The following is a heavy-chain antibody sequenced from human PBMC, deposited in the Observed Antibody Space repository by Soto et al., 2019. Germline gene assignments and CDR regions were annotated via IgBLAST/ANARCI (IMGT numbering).Heavy chain of an antibody. CDR3: AREYYDFWSGYLTADKNISYNWFGP. Sequence: ASVKVSCKASGYTFTSYYMHWVRQAPGQGLEWMGIINPSGGSTSYAQKFQGRVTMTRDTSTSTVYMELSSLRSEDTAVYYCAREYYDFWSGYLTADKNISYNWFGPWGQGTLVTVSS. V-gene: IGHV1-46*03. D-gene: IGHD3-3*01. CDR2: INPSGGST. J-gene: IGHJ5*02. CDR1: GYTFTSYY.